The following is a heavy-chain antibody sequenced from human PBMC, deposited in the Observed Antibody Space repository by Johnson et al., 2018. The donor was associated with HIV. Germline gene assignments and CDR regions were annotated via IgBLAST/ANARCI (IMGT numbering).Heavy chain of an antibody. CDR1: GFTFSSYA. CDR3: GRDTSIADARAFDI. V-gene: IGHV3-30*04. Sequence: QVQLVESGGGVVRPGGSLRLSCAASGFTFSSYAMHWVRQAPGKGLEWVAVIWYDGSNKYYADSVQGRFTISRDNSKNTLYLQMSSLIAEDTAVYYRGRDTSIADARAFDIWGQGTMVTVSS. CDR2: IWYDGSNK. D-gene: IGHD6-6*01. J-gene: IGHJ3*02.